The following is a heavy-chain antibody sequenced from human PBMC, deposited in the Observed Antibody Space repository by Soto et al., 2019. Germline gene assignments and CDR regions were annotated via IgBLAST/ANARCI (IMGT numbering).Heavy chain of an antibody. J-gene: IGHJ3*01. CDR3: AKRESGTTSHGGFDV. V-gene: IGHV1-18*01. CDR1: GYTFTSYG. CDR2: ISVHNGNT. D-gene: IGHD2-2*01. Sequence: QVQLVQSGAEVKQPGASVKVSCKASGYTFTSYGISWVRQAPGQGLEWMAWISVHNGNTNYAQKFQGRVTMTTDTSTNTAYMELRSLRSDDAAVYYCAKRESGTTSHGGFDVWGQGAMVTVSS.